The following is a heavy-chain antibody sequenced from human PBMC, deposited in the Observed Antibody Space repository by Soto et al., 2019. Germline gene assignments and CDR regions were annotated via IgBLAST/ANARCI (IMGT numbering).Heavy chain of an antibody. Sequence: QITLKESGPTLVKPTQTLTLTCTFSGFSLSTSGVGVGWIRQPPGKSLEWLALIYWDDDKRYTPSLRPRLTITADTSKKQVVFRMIRIDPVNTATYYCAHTFRDNNVHYFDQWGQGTLVTVSS. J-gene: IGHJ4*02. CDR1: GFSLSTSGVG. CDR3: AHTFRDNNVHYFDQ. D-gene: IGHD1-1*01. V-gene: IGHV2-5*02. CDR2: IYWDDDK.